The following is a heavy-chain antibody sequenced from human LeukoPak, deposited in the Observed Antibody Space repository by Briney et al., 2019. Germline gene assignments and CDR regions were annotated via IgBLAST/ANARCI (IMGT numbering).Heavy chain of an antibody. J-gene: IGHJ4*02. V-gene: IGHV4-59*01. Sequence: SETLSLTCTVSGGSISNNYWNWIRLPPGKGLEWIGYIYYTGSTHHNPSLKSRVTISLDTSKSQFSLKLTSVTAADTAVYYCAKARDSNIWYPFDYWGQGTLVAVSS. CDR1: GGSISNNY. CDR2: IYYTGST. CDR3: AKARDSNIWYPFDY. D-gene: IGHD6-13*01.